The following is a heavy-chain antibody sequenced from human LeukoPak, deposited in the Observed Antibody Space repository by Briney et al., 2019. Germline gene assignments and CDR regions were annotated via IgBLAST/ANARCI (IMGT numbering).Heavy chain of an antibody. CDR2: IYHSGST. Sequence: SETLSLTCTVSGYSISSGYYWGWIRQPPGKGLEWIGSIYHSGSTNYNPSLKSRVTISVDTSKNQFSLKLSSVTAADTAVYYCARLRLWLPYSSGWPDYWGQGTLVTVSS. CDR3: ARLRLWLPYSSGWPDY. J-gene: IGHJ4*02. D-gene: IGHD6-19*01. V-gene: IGHV4-38-2*02. CDR1: GYSISSGYY.